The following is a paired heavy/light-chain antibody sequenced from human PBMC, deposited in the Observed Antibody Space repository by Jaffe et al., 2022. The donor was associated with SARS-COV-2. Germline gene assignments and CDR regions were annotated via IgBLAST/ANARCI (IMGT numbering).Heavy chain of an antibody. Sequence: QVQLQESGPGLVKPSDTLSLTCAVSGYSISSSNWWGWIRQPPGKGLEWIGYMHYSGSTYYNPSLQSRVTMSVDTSKNQFSLKLSSVTAVDTAVYFCARFSGWDNYWGQGTLVTVSS. CDR3: ARFSGWDNY. CDR1: GYSISSSNW. V-gene: IGHV4-28*01. J-gene: IGHJ4*02. D-gene: IGHD6-19*01. CDR2: MHYSGST.
Light chain of an antibody. Sequence: DIQMTQSPSSLSASVGDRVTITCRASQDITNSLNWYQQKPGKAPKLLIYDASNLETGVPSRFSGSGSGTDFTFTINSLQPEDIASYYCQHYFNLPYTFGQGTKLDI. V-gene: IGKV1-33*01. CDR3: QHYFNLPYT. CDR2: DAS. CDR1: QDITNS. J-gene: IGKJ2*01.